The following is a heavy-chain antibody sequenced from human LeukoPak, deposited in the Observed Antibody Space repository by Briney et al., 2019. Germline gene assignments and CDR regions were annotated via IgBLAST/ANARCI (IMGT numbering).Heavy chain of an antibody. CDR2: ISGSGVST. J-gene: IGHJ5*01. D-gene: IGHD5-12*01. Sequence: GGSLRLSCAASGFTFSTYAMTWVRQAPGEGLEWVSAISGSGVSTYYADSVKGRFTISRDNSKNTLYLQMDSLRAEDTAIYYCAKRVEIVAASNSWFDSWGQGILVTVFS. V-gene: IGHV3-23*01. CDR1: GFTFSTYA. CDR3: AKRVEIVAASNSWFDS.